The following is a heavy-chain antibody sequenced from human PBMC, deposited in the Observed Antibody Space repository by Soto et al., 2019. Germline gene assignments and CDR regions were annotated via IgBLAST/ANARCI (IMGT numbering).Heavy chain of an antibody. Sequence: GESLKISCKGSGYSFTSYWIGWVRQMPGKGLEWMGIIYPGDSDTRYSPSFQGQVTISADKSISTAYLQWSSLKASDTAMYYCAIHYIVAELRETYYMDVWGKGTTVTGSS. CDR1: GYSFTSYW. CDR3: AIHYIVAELRETYYMDV. J-gene: IGHJ6*03. CDR2: IYPGDSDT. D-gene: IGHD2-15*01. V-gene: IGHV5-51*01.